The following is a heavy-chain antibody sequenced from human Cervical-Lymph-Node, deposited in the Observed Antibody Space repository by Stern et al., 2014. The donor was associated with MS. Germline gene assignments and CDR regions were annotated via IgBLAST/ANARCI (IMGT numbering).Heavy chain of an antibody. CDR1: GYSFTIYY. CDR2: IYPYDSDT. J-gene: IGHJ4*02. Sequence: VQLVQSGAEVKTPGESLKISCKLSGYSFTIYYLAWVRQMPGKGLEWRGVIYPYDSDTTYSPSFQGQVTISADKSITTADLQWSSLRASDTAMYYCARHVQGFDYWGQGTLVTVSS. V-gene: IGHV5-51*01. CDR3: ARHVQGFDY.